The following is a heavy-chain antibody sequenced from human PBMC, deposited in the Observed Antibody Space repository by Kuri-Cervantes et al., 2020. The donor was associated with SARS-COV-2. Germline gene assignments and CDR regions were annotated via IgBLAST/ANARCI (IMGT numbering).Heavy chain of an antibody. D-gene: IGHD2-2*01. Sequence: SETLSLTCTVSGGSITSDYLWGWIRQPPGKGLEWIGNGFYSGSTFYNPSLKSRVTISVDTSKNQFSLELSSVTAADTAVYYCARATLVRYFDCLSQGTTVTVSS. CDR2: GFYSGST. J-gene: IGHJ4*03. V-gene: IGHV4-39*01. CDR3: ARATLVRYFDC. CDR1: GGSITSDYL.